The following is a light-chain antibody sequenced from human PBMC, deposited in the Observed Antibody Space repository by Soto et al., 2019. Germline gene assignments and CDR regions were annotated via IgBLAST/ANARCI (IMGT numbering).Light chain of an antibody. Sequence: QLVLTQPPSASGTPGQRVTISCSGSSSNIGSYTVNWYQQLPGTAPKLLIYSNNQRPSGVPDRFSGAKSGTSASLAISGLQSEDEADYYCATWDDSLNGVFGTGTKLTVL. CDR1: SSNIGSYT. J-gene: IGLJ1*01. CDR3: ATWDDSLNGV. CDR2: SNN. V-gene: IGLV1-44*01.